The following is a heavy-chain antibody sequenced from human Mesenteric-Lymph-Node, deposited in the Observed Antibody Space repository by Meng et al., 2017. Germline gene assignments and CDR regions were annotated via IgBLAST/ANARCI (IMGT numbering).Heavy chain of an antibody. CDR2: IRSKAYGGTT. Sequence: GESLKISCAASGFTFSSYSMSWVRQAPGKGLEWVGFIRSKAYGGTTEYAASVKGRFTISRDDSKSIAYLQMNSLKTEDTAVYYCTGSSGYYYLVGIWGQGTLVTVSS. D-gene: IGHD3-22*01. J-gene: IGHJ4*02. CDR3: TGSSGYYYLVGI. CDR1: GFTFSSYS. V-gene: IGHV3-49*04.